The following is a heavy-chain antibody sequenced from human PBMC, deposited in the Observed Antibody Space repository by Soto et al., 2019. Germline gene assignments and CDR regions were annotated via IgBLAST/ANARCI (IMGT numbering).Heavy chain of an antibody. D-gene: IGHD6-13*01. V-gene: IGHV1-24*01. CDR2: FDPEDGET. CDR1: GYTLTELS. Sequence: ASVRVSCKVSGYTLTELSMHWVRQAPGKGLEWMGGFDPEDGETIYAQKFQGRVTMTEDTSTDTAYMELSSLRSEDTAVYYCATDGGSSSWYFGHYGMDVWGQGTTVTVSS. CDR3: ATDGGSSSWYFGHYGMDV. J-gene: IGHJ6*02.